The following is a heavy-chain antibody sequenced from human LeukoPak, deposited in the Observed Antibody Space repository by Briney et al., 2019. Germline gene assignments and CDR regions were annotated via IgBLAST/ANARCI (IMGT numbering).Heavy chain of an antibody. CDR2: IRRKANAGTT. CDR1: EFTFGDYA. Sequence: PGGSLRLSCTAFEFTFGDYAMSWVRQAPGKGPEWVGFIRRKANAGTTEYTASVKGRFTISRDDSKSIAYLQMNSLKTEDTAVYYCTSGLYYDSWSDLFDYWGQGTLVTVSS. CDR3: TSGLYYDSWSDLFDY. D-gene: IGHD3-3*01. J-gene: IGHJ4*02. V-gene: IGHV3-49*04.